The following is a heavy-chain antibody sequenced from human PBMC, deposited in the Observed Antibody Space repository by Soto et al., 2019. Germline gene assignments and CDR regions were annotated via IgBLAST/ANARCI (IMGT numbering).Heavy chain of an antibody. V-gene: IGHV3-23*01. CDR2: ISGSGDST. CDR3: AKGGSGWYLSYFDY. Sequence: PGGSLRLSCAASGFTFSSYAMSWVRQTPGKWLEWVSGISGSGDSTYYADSVEGRFTISKDNSKNTLYLQMNSLRAEDTAVYYCAKGGSGWYLSYFDYWGRGTLVTVSS. D-gene: IGHD6-19*01. J-gene: IGHJ4*02. CDR1: GFTFSSYA.